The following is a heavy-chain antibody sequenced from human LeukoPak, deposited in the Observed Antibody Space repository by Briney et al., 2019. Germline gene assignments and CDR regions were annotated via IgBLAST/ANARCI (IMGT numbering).Heavy chain of an antibody. CDR1: GFSFSSYA. D-gene: IGHD5-12*01. V-gene: IGHV3-23*01. CDR2: LSSSADST. CDR3: AKAISGYEWQLYDY. J-gene: IGHJ4*02. Sequence: GGSLRLSCADSGFSFSSYALSWVRQAPGKGLEWVSSLSSSADSTYYADSVKGRFTISRDNSNNTLYVQINSLRAEDTAVYYCAKAISGYEWQLYDYWGQGTLVTVSS.